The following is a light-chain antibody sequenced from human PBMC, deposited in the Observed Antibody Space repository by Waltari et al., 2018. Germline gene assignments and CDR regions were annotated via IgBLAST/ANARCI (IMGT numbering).Light chain of an antibody. J-gene: IGLJ1*01. V-gene: IGLV1-40*01. CDR2: GNS. CDR1: RPNIGAGYD. CDR3: QSYDSSLSGHHV. Sequence: QSVLTQPPSVSGAPGQRVTISCTGRRPNIGAGYDVHWSQQLPGTAPKLLIYGNSNRPSGVPARCSGSKSGTSASLAITGLQAEDEADYYCQSYDSSLSGHHVFGTGTKVTVL.